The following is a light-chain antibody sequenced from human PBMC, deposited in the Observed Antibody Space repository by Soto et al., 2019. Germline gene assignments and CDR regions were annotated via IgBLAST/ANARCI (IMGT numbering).Light chain of an antibody. V-gene: IGKV3-20*01. CDR1: PSVSTSY. CDR3: LQYGSSPLT. J-gene: IGKJ4*01. CDR2: GAS. Sequence: EIVLTQSPGTLSLSPGERATLSCRGSPSVSTSYLAWYQQKPGQAPRLLIYGASSRATGIPDRFSGSGSGTDFTLTISRLEPEDFAVYYCLQYGSSPLTFGAGTKVEIK.